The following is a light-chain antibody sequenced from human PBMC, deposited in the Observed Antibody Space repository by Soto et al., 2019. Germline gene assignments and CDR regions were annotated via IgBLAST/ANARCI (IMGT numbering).Light chain of an antibody. V-gene: IGKV3-15*01. CDR1: QSLNRD. CDR2: GAS. J-gene: IGKJ1*01. CDR3: QQYNNWPGT. Sequence: IVMTQSPATLSMSPGERATLSCRASQSLNRDLAWYQQKPGQSPRPLIFGASIRATGIPARFSGSGSGTEFTLTIGSLQSEDCALYYCQQYNNWPGTFGQGTKVEI.